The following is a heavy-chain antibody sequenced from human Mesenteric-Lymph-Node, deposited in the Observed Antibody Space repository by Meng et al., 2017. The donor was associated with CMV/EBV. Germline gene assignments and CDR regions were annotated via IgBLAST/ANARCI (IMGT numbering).Heavy chain of an antibody. J-gene: IGHJ5*02. D-gene: IGHD3-3*01. Sequence: CAASGFTFSSYGMHWVRQAPGKGLEWVAVIWYDGSNKYYADSVKGRFTISRDNSKNTLYLQMNSLKTEDTAVYYCTTDLPHGRFLGSWGQGTLVTVSS. CDR1: GFTFSSYG. V-gene: IGHV3-33*01. CDR3: TTDLPHGRFLGS. CDR2: IWYDGSNK.